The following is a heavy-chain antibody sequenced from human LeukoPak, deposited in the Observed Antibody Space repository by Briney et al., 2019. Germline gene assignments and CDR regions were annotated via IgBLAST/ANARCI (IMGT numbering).Heavy chain of an antibody. CDR2: VDPEDGET. CDR3: ANALILRYCTNGVCSDY. CDR1: GYTFTDYY. J-gene: IGHJ4*02. Sequence: ATVKISCKVSGYTFTDYYVHWVQQAPGKGLGWMGLVDPEDGETIYAEKFQGRVTITADTSTDTAYMELSSLRSEDTAVYYCANALILRYCTNGVCSDYWGQGTLVTVSS. D-gene: IGHD2-8*01. V-gene: IGHV1-69-2*01.